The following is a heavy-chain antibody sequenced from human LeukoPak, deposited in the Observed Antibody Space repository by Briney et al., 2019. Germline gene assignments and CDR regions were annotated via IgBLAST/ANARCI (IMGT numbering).Heavy chain of an antibody. D-gene: IGHD4-23*01. CDR2: INPNSGGT. J-gene: IGHJ4*02. Sequence: GASVKVSCKASGYTFTSYGISWVRQAPGQGLEWMGWINPNSGGTNYAQNLQGRVTMTTDTSTSTAYMELRSLRSDDTAVYYCARQGYGGHSQGAADYWGQGTLVTVSS. V-gene: IGHV1-18*01. CDR1: GYTFTSYG. CDR3: ARQGYGGHSQGAADY.